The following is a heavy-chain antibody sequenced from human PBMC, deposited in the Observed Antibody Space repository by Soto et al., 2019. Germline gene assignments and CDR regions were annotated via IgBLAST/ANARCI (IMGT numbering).Heavy chain of an antibody. CDR3: ARDIGDGSGYGDYFDP. CDR2: MNPNSGNT. D-gene: IGHD4-17*01. J-gene: IGHJ5*02. CDR1: GYTFTSHD. Sequence: QVQLVQSGAEVKKPGASVKVSCKASGYTFTSHDINWVRQATGQRPEWMGWMNPNSGNTGYAQKFQGRVTMTRDTSISTAYMELSSLTSEDTAVYYCARDIGDGSGYGDYFDPWGQGTLVTVSS. V-gene: IGHV1-8*01.